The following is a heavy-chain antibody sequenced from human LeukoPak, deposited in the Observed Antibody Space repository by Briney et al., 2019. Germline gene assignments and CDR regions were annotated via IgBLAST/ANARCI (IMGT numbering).Heavy chain of an antibody. CDR1: GFTFSSSA. Sequence: GGSLRLSCAASGFTFSSSAMSWVRQAPGEGLEWVSVISGSGGSTYYADSVKGRFTISRDNSKNTLYLQMNSLRAEDTALYYCAKALLSWEPLPGDVYFDYWGQGTLVTVSS. CDR2: ISGSGGST. CDR3: AKALLSWEPLPGDVYFDY. J-gene: IGHJ4*02. V-gene: IGHV3-23*01. D-gene: IGHD1-26*01.